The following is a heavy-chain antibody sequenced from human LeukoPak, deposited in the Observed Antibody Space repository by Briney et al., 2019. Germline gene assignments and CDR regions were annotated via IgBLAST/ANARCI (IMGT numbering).Heavy chain of an antibody. V-gene: IGHV4-4*09. CDR3: ARRQIYFDL. Sequence: SETLSLTCTVSGGSISPYFWSWIRQPPGKGPEWIGYIYTDGSTKYNPSLKSRVTISLDTSKNQFSLKLSSVTAADTAVYYCARRQIYFDLWGQGTLVTVSS. CDR1: GGSISPYF. J-gene: IGHJ4*02. CDR2: IYTDGST.